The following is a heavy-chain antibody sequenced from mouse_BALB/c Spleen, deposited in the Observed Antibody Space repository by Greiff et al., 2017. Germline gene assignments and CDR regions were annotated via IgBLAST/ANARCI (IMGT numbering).Heavy chain of an antibody. CDR2: ISSGGST. CDR1: GFTFSSYA. CDR3: ARETTVVAYYAMDY. J-gene: IGHJ4*01. D-gene: IGHD1-1*01. V-gene: IGHV5-6-5*01. Sequence: EVKLMESGGGLVKPGGSLKLSCAASGFTFSSYAMSWVRQTPEKRLEWVASISSGGSTYYPDSVKGRFTISRDNARNILYLQMSSLRSEDTAMYYCARETTVVAYYAMDYWGQGTSVTVSS.